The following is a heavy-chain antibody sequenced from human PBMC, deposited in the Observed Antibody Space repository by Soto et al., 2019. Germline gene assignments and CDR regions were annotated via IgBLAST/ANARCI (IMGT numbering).Heavy chain of an antibody. V-gene: IGHV3-7*01. Sequence: EVQLVESGGGLVQPGGSLRLSCVDSGFTFSSYWMSWVRQAPGKGLEWVGNIKQEGSEENYVDSLKGRFTISRDNAKNSMYLQMNSLRVEDTAVYYCARIAATGRGWDVWGQGTTVVVSS. CDR3: ARIAATGRGWDV. D-gene: IGHD6-13*01. J-gene: IGHJ6*02. CDR2: IKQEGSEE. CDR1: GFTFSSYW.